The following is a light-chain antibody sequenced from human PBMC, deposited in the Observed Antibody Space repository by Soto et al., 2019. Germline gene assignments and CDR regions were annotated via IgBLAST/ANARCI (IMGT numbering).Light chain of an antibody. CDR2: AAS. CDR3: HQLNSYPHT. CDR1: QGISSY. Sequence: DIQLTQSPSFLSASVGDRVTITCRASQGISSYLAWYQQIPGKAPNLLIYAASTLQSGVPSRFSGSGSGTEFTLTISSLQPEDFATYYCHQLNSYPHTFGQGTRLGMK. V-gene: IGKV1-9*01. J-gene: IGKJ5*01.